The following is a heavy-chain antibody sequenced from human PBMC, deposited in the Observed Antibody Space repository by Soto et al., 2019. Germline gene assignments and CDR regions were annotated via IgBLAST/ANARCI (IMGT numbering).Heavy chain of an antibody. CDR1: GGSISSYY. J-gene: IGHJ3*02. CDR2: IYTSGST. V-gene: IGHV4-4*07. D-gene: IGHD3-22*01. Sequence: PSETLSLTCTVSGGSISSYYWSWIRQPAGKGLEWIGRIYTSGSTNYNPSLNSRVTMSVGTSKNQFSLKLSSVTAADTAVYYCARATYYYESSGPAGGAFDIWGQGTRVTVS. CDR3: ARATYYYESSGPAGGAFDI.